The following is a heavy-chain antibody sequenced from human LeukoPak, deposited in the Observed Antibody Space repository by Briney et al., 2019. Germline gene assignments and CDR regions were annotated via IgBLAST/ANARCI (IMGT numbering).Heavy chain of an antibody. CDR2: ISSSSSYI. V-gene: IGHV3-21*01. CDR1: GFTFSSYS. CDR3: AREGDSSGYYYSY. Sequence: GGSLRLSCAASGFTFSSYSMNWVRQAPGKGLEWFSSISSSSSYIYYADSVKGRFTISRDNAKNSLYLQMNSLRAEDTAVYYCAREGDSSGYYYSYWGEGTLVTVSS. D-gene: IGHD3-22*01. J-gene: IGHJ4*02.